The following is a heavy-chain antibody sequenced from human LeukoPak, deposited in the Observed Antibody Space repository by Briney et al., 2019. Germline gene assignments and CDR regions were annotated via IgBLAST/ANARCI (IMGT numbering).Heavy chain of an antibody. Sequence: SETLSLTCAVYGGSFSGYYWSWIRQPPGKGLEWIGEINHSGSTNYNPSLKSRVTISVDTSKNQFSLKLSSVTAADTAVYYCARGPGGELSGYAFDIWGQGTMVTVSS. CDR1: GGSFSGYY. V-gene: IGHV4-34*01. CDR3: ARGPGGELSGYAFDI. CDR2: INHSGST. D-gene: IGHD1-26*01. J-gene: IGHJ3*02.